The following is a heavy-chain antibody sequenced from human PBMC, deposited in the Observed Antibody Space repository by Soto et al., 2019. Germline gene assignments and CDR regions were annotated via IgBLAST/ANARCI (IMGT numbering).Heavy chain of an antibody. CDR3: ARGITMVRGVIQNYYGMDV. J-gene: IGHJ6*02. V-gene: IGHV1-2*04. CDR2: INPNSGGT. Sequence: ASVKVSCXASGYTFTGYYMHWVRQAPGQGLEWMGLINPNSGGTNYAQKFQGWVTITRDTSIITAYMELSRLRSDDTAVYYCARGITMVRGVIQNYYGMDVGGQGTTVTASS. D-gene: IGHD3-10*01. CDR1: GYTFTGYY.